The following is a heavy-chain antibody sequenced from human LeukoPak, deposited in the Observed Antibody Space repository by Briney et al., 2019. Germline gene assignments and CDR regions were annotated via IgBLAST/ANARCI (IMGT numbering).Heavy chain of an antibody. J-gene: IGHJ6*02. CDR2: IYYSGST. Sequence: KPSETLSLTCTVSGGSISSHYWSWIRQPPGKGLEWIGYIYYSGSTYYNPSLKSRVTISVDTSKNQFSLKLSSVTAADTAVYYCARGSSYYYGMDVWGQGTTVTVSS. CDR1: GGSISSHY. V-gene: IGHV4-59*06. CDR3: ARGSSYYYGMDV.